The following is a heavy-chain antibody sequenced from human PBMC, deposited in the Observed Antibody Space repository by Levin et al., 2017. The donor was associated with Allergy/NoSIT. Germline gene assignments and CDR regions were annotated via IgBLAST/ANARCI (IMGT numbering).Heavy chain of an antibody. CDR1: GFTFSSYS. J-gene: IGHJ3*02. V-gene: IGHV3-21*01. Sequence: LSLTCAASGFTFSSYSMNWVRQAPGKGLEWVSSISSSSSYIYYADSVKGRFTISRDNAKNSLYLQMNSLRAEDTAVYYCARENCSGGSCYSAEDAFDIWGQGTMVTVSS. CDR2: ISSSSSYI. D-gene: IGHD2-15*01. CDR3: ARENCSGGSCYSAEDAFDI.